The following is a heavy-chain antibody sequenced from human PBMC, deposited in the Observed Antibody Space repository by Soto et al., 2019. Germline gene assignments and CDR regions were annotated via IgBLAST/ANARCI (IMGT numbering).Heavy chain of an antibody. J-gene: IGHJ4*02. Sequence: PGGSLRLSCAATGFTFSSYIMNWVRQAPGKGLEWLSYISSSSSTTYYADSVKGRFTISRDSARNSLYLQMNSLRDDDTAVYYCARPTSDCSGGSCFEHWGLGTLVTVSS. CDR1: GFTFSSYI. V-gene: IGHV3-48*02. CDR2: ISSSSSTT. D-gene: IGHD2-15*01. CDR3: ARPTSDCSGGSCFEH.